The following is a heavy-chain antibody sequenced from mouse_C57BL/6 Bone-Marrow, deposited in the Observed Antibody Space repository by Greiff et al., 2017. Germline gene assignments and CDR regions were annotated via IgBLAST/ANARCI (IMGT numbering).Heavy chain of an antibody. Sequence: EVKLEESGGDLVKPGGSLKLSCAASGFAFSSYGMSWVRQTPDKRLEWVATICRGGSYTYYPGSVKGRVTITTDNAKNTLYMQLSSLTSEDTAMYYCARVYYCNCNYAMDYCGQGNSVTVSS. J-gene: IGHJ4*01. CDR2: ICRGGSYT. V-gene: IGHV5-6*02. D-gene: IGHD2-1*01. CDR1: GFAFSSYG. CDR3: ARVYYCNCNYAMDY.